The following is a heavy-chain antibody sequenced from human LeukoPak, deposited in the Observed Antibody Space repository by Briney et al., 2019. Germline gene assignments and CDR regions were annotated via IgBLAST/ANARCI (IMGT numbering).Heavy chain of an antibody. CDR3: VKEKGGTSGVDY. J-gene: IGHJ4*02. CDR2: IYSGGST. Sequence: PGGSLRLSCAVSGFTVTNDYMNWVRQAPGKGLEWVSIIYSGGSTYYAASVKGRFTISRDNSRNSVYIQMNSLRTEDTAVYYCVKEKGGTSGVDYWGQGTLVTVSS. V-gene: IGHV3-66*02. CDR1: GFTVTNDY. D-gene: IGHD2-15*01.